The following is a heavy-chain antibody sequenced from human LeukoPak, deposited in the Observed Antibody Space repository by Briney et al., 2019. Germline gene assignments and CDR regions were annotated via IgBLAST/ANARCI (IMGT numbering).Heavy chain of an antibody. Sequence: GESLKISCKGSGYMFTGYWIGWVRQMPEKGLEWMGIIYPGDSDTRYSPSFQGQVTISADKSISTAYLQWSSLKASDTAMYYCARHFNPAVQYYYGSGSQYPYYFDYWGQGTLVTVSS. D-gene: IGHD3-10*01. CDR3: ARHFNPAVQYYYGSGSQYPYYFDY. V-gene: IGHV5-51*01. CDR2: IYPGDSDT. J-gene: IGHJ4*02. CDR1: GYMFTGYW.